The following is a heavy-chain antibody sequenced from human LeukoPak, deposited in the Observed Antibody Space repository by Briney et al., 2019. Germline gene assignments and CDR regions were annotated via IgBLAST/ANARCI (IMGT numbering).Heavy chain of an antibody. D-gene: IGHD3-10*01. CDR3: ARVSGKGSGSYFLDC. J-gene: IGHJ4*02. V-gene: IGHV4-59*01. CDR2: IYYSGST. Sequence: SETLSLTCTVSGGSISSYFWSWIRQPPGKGLEWVAYIYYSGSTTYNPSLKSRVTISVDTSKNQFALKLSAVTAADTAVYYCARVSGKGSGSYFLDCWGQGTLVSVSS. CDR1: GGSISSYF.